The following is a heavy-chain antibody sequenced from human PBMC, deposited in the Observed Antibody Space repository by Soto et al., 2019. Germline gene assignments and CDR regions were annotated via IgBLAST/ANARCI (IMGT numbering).Heavy chain of an antibody. CDR1: GFNFSGHA. CDR2: IRSKTKNYVT. Sequence: VQLVESGGGLVQPGGSLTLSCAASGFNFSGHAIHWVRQSSGKGLEWIGRIRSKTKNYVTAYAASVKGRFIVSREDSKSTAYLRMNSLKTDDTAIYYCARSTPFDFWGQGVLVTVSS. D-gene: IGHD2-15*01. CDR3: ARSTPFDF. V-gene: IGHV3-73*02. J-gene: IGHJ4*02.